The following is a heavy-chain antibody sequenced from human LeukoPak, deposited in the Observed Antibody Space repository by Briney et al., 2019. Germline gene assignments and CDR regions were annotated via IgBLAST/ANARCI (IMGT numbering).Heavy chain of an antibody. CDR1: GFTFSSYA. D-gene: IGHD3-22*01. Sequence: GGSLRLSCAASGFTFSSYAMHWVRQAPGKGLEWVAVISYDGSNKYYADSVKGRFTISRDNSKNTLYLQMNSLRAEDTAVYYCARSSDYYDSSGYYPHWGQGTLDTVSS. CDR3: ARSSDYYDSSGYYPH. CDR2: ISYDGSNK. V-gene: IGHV3-30-3*01. J-gene: IGHJ4*02.